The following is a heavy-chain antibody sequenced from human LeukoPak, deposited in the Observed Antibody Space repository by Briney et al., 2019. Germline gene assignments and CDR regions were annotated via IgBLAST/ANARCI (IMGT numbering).Heavy chain of an antibody. CDR3: ARGRGFFDY. Sequence: SETLSLTCTVSGYSISSGYYWGWIRQPPGKGLEWIGSIYHSGSTYYNPSLKSRVTISVDTSKNQFSLKLSSVTAADTAVYCCARGRGFFDYWGQGTLVTVSS. CDR2: IYHSGST. V-gene: IGHV4-38-2*02. CDR1: GYSISSGYY. J-gene: IGHJ4*02.